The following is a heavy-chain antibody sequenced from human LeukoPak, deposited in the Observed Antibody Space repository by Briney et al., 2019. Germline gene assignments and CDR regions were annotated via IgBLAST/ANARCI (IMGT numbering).Heavy chain of an antibody. V-gene: IGHV3-48*03. D-gene: IGHD3-10*01. J-gene: IGHJ6*02. CDR3: ARFGLGYYYAMDV. CDR1: GFTFTYYE. Sequence: PGGSLRLSCVASGFTFTYYEMNWVRQAPGKGVEWGSYIGSRGDKKDYAESVRGRVTISRDNAKNSLYLQMNSLRAEDTAVYYCARFGLGYYYAMDVWGQGATVTVSS. CDR2: IGSRGDKK.